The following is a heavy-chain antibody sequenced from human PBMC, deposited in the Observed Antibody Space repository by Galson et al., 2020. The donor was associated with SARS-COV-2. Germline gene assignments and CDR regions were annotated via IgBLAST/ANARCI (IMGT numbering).Heavy chain of an antibody. J-gene: IGHJ2*01. V-gene: IGHV4-38-2*02. CDR1: GYSISTTNY. CDR3: ARQGVNLTVPVTVPGWCFDL. CDR2: VYPSGTT. D-gene: IGHD6-19*01. Sequence: SQTLSLTCTVSGYSISTTNYWGWVRQPPGRGLEWIGSVYPSGTTYYNPSLKSRVTISVDTFKNQFSLRQDSVTAADTALYYCARQGVNLTVPVTVPGWCFDLWGPGTQGAFSS.